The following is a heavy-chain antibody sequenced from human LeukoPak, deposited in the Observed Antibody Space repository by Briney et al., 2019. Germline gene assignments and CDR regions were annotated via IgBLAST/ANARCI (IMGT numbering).Heavy chain of an antibody. J-gene: IGHJ5*02. CDR3: ARELRADSGSYSWAADWFDP. Sequence: DSVKVSCKASGYTFTGYYMHWVRQAPGQGLEWMGRINPNSGGTNYAQKFQGRVTMTRDTSISTAYMELSRLRSDDTAVYYCARELRADSGSYSWAADWFDPWGQGTLVTVSS. CDR2: INPNSGGT. CDR1: GYTFTGYY. V-gene: IGHV1-2*06. D-gene: IGHD1-26*01.